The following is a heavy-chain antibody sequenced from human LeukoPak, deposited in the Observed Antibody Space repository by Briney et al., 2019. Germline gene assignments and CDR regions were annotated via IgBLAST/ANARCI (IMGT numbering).Heavy chain of an antibody. Sequence: SETLSLTCAVYGGSFSGYYWSWIRQPPGKGLEWIGEINHSGSTNYNPSLKSRVTISVDTSKNQFSLKLSSVTAADTAVYYCARLEGAARRRGIWGYYYYYYMDVWGKGTTVTVSS. CDR1: GGSFSGYY. CDR3: ARLEGAARRRGIWGYYYYYYMDV. CDR2: INHSGST. J-gene: IGHJ6*03. D-gene: IGHD6-6*01. V-gene: IGHV4-34*01.